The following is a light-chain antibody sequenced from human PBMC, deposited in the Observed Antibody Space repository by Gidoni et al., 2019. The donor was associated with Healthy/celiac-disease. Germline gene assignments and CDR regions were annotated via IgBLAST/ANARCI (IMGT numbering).Light chain of an antibody. CDR3: QAWVTSTVV. V-gene: IGLV3-1*01. CDR1: RLGDKY. CDR2: QDS. Sequence: SYELTQPPSVSVSPGQTTSITCSGDRLGDKYACWYQQKSGQSPVLVIYQDSKRPSGIPERFSGSNSGNTATLTISGTQAMDEADYYCQAWVTSTVVFGGGTKLTVL. J-gene: IGLJ2*01.